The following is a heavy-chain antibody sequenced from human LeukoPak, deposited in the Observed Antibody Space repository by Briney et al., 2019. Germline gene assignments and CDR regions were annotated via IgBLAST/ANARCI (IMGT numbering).Heavy chain of an antibody. CDR1: GFTFSSYG. Sequence: GRSLRLSCAAPGFTFSSYGMHWVRQAPGKGLEWVAVIWYDGSNKYYADSVKGRFTISRDNPKNTLYLQMNSLRDEDTAVYYCARAGYCSGGSCYGKDYWGQGTLVTVSS. CDR3: ARAGYCSGGSCYGKDY. V-gene: IGHV3-33*01. J-gene: IGHJ4*02. CDR2: IWYDGSNK. D-gene: IGHD2-15*01.